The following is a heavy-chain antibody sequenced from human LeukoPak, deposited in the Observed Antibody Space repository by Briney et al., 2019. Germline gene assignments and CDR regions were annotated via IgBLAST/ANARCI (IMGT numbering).Heavy chain of an antibody. CDR3: AYSGSYGRENWFDP. CDR2: MNPNSGNT. J-gene: IGHJ5*02. D-gene: IGHD1-26*01. Sequence: ASVKVSCKASGYTFTSYDINWERQATGQGLEWMGWMNPNSGNTGYAQKFQGRVTMTRNTSISTAYMELSSLRSEDTAVYYCAYSGSYGRENWFDPWGQGTLVTVSS. CDR1: GYTFTSYD. V-gene: IGHV1-8*01.